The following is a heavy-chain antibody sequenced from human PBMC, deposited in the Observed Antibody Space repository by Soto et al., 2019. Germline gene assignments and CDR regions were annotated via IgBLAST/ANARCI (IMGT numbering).Heavy chain of an antibody. D-gene: IGHD4-17*01. J-gene: IGHJ5*01. CDR2: INSDSSTI. Sequence: PGGSLRLSCAASGFTFTTYSMHWVRQAPGKGLQWVAYINSDSSTISYADSVKGRFTISRDNAKNSLYLQLTSLRDEDTAVYYCAGEPSGGADYPDPRESWGQGTLVTVSS. CDR3: AGEPSGGADYPDPRES. V-gene: IGHV3-48*02. CDR1: GFTFTTYS.